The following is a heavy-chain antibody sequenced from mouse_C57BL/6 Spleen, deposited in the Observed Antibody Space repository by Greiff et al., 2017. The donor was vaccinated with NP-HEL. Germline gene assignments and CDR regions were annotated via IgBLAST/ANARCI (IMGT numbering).Heavy chain of an antibody. D-gene: IGHD1-1*02. Sequence: VQLQQSGPELVKPGASVKISCKASGYAFSSSWMNWVKQRPGKGLEWIGRIYPGDGDTNYNGKFKGKATLTADTSSSTAYMQRSSLTSEDSAVYFCARSGYYGVSDYYAMDYWGQGTSVTVSS. CDR1: GYAFSSSW. J-gene: IGHJ4*01. CDR2: IYPGDGDT. V-gene: IGHV1-82*01. CDR3: ARSGYYGVSDYYAMDY.